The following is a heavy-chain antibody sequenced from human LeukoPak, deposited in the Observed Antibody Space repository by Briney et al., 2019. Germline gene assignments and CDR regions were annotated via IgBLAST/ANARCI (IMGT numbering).Heavy chain of an antibody. J-gene: IGHJ4*02. D-gene: IGHD6-13*01. CDR2: IKSKTDGGTT. V-gene: IGHV3-15*01. CDR3: TTDSIAAASDY. CDR1: GGSFSGYY. Sequence: ETLSLTCAVYGGSFSGYYWSWVRQAPGKGLEWVGRIKSKTDGGTTDYAAPVKGRFTISRDDSKNTLYLQMNSLKTEDTAVYYCTTDSIAAASDYWGQGTLVTVSS.